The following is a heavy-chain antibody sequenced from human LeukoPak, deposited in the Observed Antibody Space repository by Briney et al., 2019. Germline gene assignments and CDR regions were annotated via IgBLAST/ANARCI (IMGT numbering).Heavy chain of an antibody. V-gene: IGHV1-2*02. CDR1: GYTFTGYY. D-gene: IGHD3-10*01. CDR3: VRSPLGFGDDFDY. J-gene: IGHJ4*02. CDR2: INPNSGGT. Sequence: ASVTVSCKASGYTFTGYYMHWVRQAPGQGLEWMGWINPNSGGTNYAQKFQGRVTMTRDTSISTAYMELSRLRSDDTAVYYCVRSPLGFGDDFDYWGQGTLVTVSS.